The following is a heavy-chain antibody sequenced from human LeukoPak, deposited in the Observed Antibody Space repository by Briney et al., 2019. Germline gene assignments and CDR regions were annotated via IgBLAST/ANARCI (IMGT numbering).Heavy chain of an antibody. D-gene: IGHD3-3*01. CDR1: GYTFTKYG. V-gene: IGHV7-4-1*02. J-gene: IGHJ6*03. CDR3: ARGERIFGVVGDMDV. Sequence: ASVKVSCKASGYTFTKYGVYWVRQAPGQGLEWMGWINTDTGNPTYAQGFTGRFVFSLDTSVSTAYLQISSLKAEDTAVYYCARGERIFGVVGDMDVWGKGTTVTVSS. CDR2: INTDTGNP.